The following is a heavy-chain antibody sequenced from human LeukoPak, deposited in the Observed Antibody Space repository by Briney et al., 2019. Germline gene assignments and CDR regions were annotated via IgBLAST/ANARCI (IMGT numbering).Heavy chain of an antibody. J-gene: IGHJ4*02. D-gene: IGHD3-22*01. CDR1: GFTFSSYG. V-gene: IGHV3-30*18. CDR2: ISYDGGNE. Sequence: GGSPRLSCAASGFTFSSYGMHWVRQAPGKGLEWVAVISYDGGNEYYADSVKGRFTISRDNSKNTLYLQMTSLRAEDTAVYYCAKDPNYYDSSGYSPYFDYWGQGTLVTVS. CDR3: AKDPNYYDSSGYSPYFDY.